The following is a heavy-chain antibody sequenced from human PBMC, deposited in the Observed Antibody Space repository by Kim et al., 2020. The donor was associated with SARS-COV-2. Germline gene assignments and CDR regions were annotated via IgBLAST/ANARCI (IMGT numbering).Heavy chain of an antibody. CDR2: IWYDGSNK. Sequence: GGSLRLSCXXXGXTFSSYGMHWVRQAPGKGLEWVAVIWYDGSNKYYADSVKGRFTISRDNSKNTLYLQMNSLRAEDTAVYYCARGGIAVAGITDYYYYG. V-gene: IGHV3-33*01. CDR3: ARGGIAVAGITDYYYYG. CDR1: GXTFSSYG. D-gene: IGHD6-19*01. J-gene: IGHJ6*01.